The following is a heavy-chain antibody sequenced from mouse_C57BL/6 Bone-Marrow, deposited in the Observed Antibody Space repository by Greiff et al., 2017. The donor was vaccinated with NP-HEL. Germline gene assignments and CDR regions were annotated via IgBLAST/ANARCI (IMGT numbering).Heavy chain of an antibody. D-gene: IGHD1-1*01. CDR2: IHPNSGST. J-gene: IGHJ2*01. CDR3: ARLREITTVEY. CDR1: GYTFTSYW. V-gene: IGHV1-64*01. Sequence: QVQLQQPGAELVKPGASVKLSCKASGYTFTSYWMHWVKQRPGQGLEWIGMIHPNSGSTNYNEKFKSKATLTVDKSSSTAYMQLSSLTSEDSAVYYCARLREITTVEYWGQGTTLTVSS.